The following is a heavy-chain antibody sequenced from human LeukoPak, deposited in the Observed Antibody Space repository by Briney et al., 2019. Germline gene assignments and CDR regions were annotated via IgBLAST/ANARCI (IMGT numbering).Heavy chain of an antibody. D-gene: IGHD7-27*01. J-gene: IGHJ4*02. CDR1: GGSISSYY. V-gene: IGHV4-59*08. Sequence: SETLSLTCTVSGGSISSYYWSWIRQPPGKGLEWIGYIYYSGSTNYNPSLKSRVTISVDTSKNQFSLKLSSVTAADTAVCYCARHHLGTHDYWGQGTLVTVSS. CDR3: ARHHLGTHDY. CDR2: IYYSGST.